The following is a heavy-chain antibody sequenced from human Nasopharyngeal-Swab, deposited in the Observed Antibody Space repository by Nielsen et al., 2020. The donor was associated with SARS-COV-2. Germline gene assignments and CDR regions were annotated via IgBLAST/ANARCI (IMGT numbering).Heavy chain of an antibody. CDR1: GFTFSSYW. CDR3: VRDVIATVTTPPDY. Sequence: GESLKIPCAASGFTFSSYWMSWVRQAPGKGLEWVAIIKQDGGEKNYVDSVKGRFPISRDNAKNSLYLQMNTLRAEDTAVYYCVRDVIATVTTPPDYWGQGTLVTVSS. J-gene: IGHJ4*02. CDR2: IKQDGGEK. D-gene: IGHD4-17*01. V-gene: IGHV3-7*01.